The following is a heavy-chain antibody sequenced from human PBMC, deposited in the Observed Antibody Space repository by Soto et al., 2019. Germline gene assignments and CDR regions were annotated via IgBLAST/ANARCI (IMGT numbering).Heavy chain of an antibody. Sequence: SETLSLTCTVSGGSISSSSYYWGWIRQPPGKGLEWIGSIYYSGSTYYNPSLKSRVTISVDTSKNQFSLKLSSVTAADTAVYYCASPSRAAAGSWFDPWGQGTLVTVSS. D-gene: IGHD6-13*01. CDR2: IYYSGST. V-gene: IGHV4-39*01. CDR3: ASPSRAAAGSWFDP. CDR1: GGSISSSSYY. J-gene: IGHJ5*02.